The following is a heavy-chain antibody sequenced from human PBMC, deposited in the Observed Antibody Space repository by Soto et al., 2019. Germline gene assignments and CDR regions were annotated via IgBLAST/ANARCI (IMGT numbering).Heavy chain of an antibody. CDR1: GFTFSSYG. J-gene: IGHJ4*02. CDR3: ARALGELSPESYDY. D-gene: IGHD3-16*02. V-gene: IGHV3-30*03. CDR2: VSYDGSNK. Sequence: QVQLVASGGGVVQPGRSLRLSCAASGFTFSSYGMHWVRQAPGTGLEWVAIVSYDGSNKYYADSVKGRFTISRDNSRNTLYLQMNSLRAEDTAVYYCARALGELSPESYDYWGQGTLVTVSS.